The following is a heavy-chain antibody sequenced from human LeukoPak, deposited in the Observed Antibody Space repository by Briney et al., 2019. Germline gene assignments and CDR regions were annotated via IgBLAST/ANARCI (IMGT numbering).Heavy chain of an antibody. D-gene: IGHD6-13*01. Sequence: GASVKVSYKASGGTFSSYAISWVRQAPGQGLEWMGRIIPILGIANYAQKFQGRVTITADKSTSTAYMELSSLRSEDTAVYYCARVVRQQLVVWFDPWGQGTLVTVSS. CDR3: ARVVRQQLVVWFDP. J-gene: IGHJ5*02. CDR1: GGTFSSYA. V-gene: IGHV1-69*04. CDR2: IIPILGIA.